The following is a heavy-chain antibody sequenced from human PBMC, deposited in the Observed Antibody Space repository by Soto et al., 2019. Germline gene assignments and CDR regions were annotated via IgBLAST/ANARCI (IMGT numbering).Heavy chain of an antibody. CDR3: ARDEQQLGDAFDI. V-gene: IGHV1-69*06. CDR1: GGTFSSYA. J-gene: IGHJ3*02. D-gene: IGHD6-13*01. Sequence: GASVKVSCKASGGTFSSYAISWVRQAPGQGLEWMGGIIPIFGTANYAQKFQGRVTITADKSTSTAYMELSSLRSEDTAVYHCARDEQQLGDAFDIWGQGTMVTVSS. CDR2: IIPIFGTA.